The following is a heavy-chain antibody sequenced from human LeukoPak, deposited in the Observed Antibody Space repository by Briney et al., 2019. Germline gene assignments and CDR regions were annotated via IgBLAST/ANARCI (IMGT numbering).Heavy chain of an antibody. CDR3: AKDGATYYDILTGYYYFDY. J-gene: IGHJ4*02. CDR1: GFTFSSYE. D-gene: IGHD3-9*01. Sequence: PGGSLRLSCAASGFTFSSYEMNWVRQAPGKGLEWVSAISGSGGSTYYADSVKGRFTISRDNSKNTLYLQMNSLRAEDTAVYYCAKDGATYYDILTGYYYFDYWGQGTLVTVSS. V-gene: IGHV3-23*01. CDR2: ISGSGGST.